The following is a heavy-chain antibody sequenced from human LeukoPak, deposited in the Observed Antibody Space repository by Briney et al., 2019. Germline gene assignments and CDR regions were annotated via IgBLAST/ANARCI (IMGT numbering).Heavy chain of an antibody. CDR3: ARDSEYSSSVY. CDR2: ISAYNGKT. V-gene: IGHV1-18*01. CDR1: GYTMTIHG. J-gene: IGHJ4*02. Sequence: GASVKVSRKASGYTMTIHGISWVRQAPGQGLEWMGWISAYNGKTNFAQRFQGRVTMTTDTSTNTAYMELRSLRSDDTAVYYCARDSEYSSSVYWGQGTLVTISS. D-gene: IGHD6-6*01.